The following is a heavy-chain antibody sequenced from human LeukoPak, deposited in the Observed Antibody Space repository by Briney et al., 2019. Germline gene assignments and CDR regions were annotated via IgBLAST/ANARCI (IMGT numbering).Heavy chain of an antibody. CDR1: GGSISSYY. CDR3: ASRKLGNDY. D-gene: IGHD7-27*01. V-gene: IGHV4-59*01. CDR2: IYYTGT. J-gene: IGHJ4*02. Sequence: SETLSLTCTVSGGSISSYYWSWIRQSPGRGLEWIGYIYYTGTSYNPSLKSRVTISAATSKNQFSLKLISVTAADSAVYYCASRKLGNDYWGQGTLVTVSS.